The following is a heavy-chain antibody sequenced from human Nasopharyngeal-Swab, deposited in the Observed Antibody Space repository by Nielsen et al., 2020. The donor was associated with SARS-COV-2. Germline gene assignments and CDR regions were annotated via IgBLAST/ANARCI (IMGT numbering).Heavy chain of an antibody. CDR2: ISSSSNYI. CDR1: GFNFNMYS. Sequence: GGSLRLSCATSGFNFNMYSVYWVRQAPGKGLEWVSSISSSSNYIYYGDSVKGRFTISRDNAKKSLYLQMNSLRAEDTAVYYCARDRHGDDSRNYYYGMDVWGQGTTVSVSS. V-gene: IGHV3-21*04. J-gene: IGHJ6*02. CDR3: ARDRHGDDSRNYYYGMDV. D-gene: IGHD4-23*01.